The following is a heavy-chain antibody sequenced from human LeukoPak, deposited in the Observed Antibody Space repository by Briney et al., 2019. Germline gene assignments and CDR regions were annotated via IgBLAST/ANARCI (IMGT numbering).Heavy chain of an antibody. CDR3: AKDSGPFGELLDY. CDR2: IWYDGSNK. CDR1: GFTFSSYG. D-gene: IGHD3-10*01. V-gene: IGHV3-33*06. Sequence: PGRSLRLSCAASGFTFSSYGMHWVRQAPGKGLEWVAVIWYDGSNKYYADSVKGRFTISRDNSKNTLYLQMNSLRAEDTAVYYCAKDSGPFGELLDYWGQGPLVTVSS. J-gene: IGHJ4*02.